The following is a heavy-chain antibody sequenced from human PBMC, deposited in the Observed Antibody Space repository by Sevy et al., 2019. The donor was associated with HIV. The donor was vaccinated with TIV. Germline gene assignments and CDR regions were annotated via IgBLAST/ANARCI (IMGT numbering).Heavy chain of an antibody. D-gene: IGHD3-10*01. CDR2: MNPNSGNT. V-gene: IGHV1-8*01. CDR1: GYTFTSYD. J-gene: IGHJ6*02. Sequence: ASVKVSCKASGYTFTSYDINWVRQATGQGLEWMGWMNPNSGNTGYAQKFQGRVTMTRNTSISTAYMGLSSLRSEDTGVYYCARNGRWYYGSGSYYNPSHDYYYGMDVWGQGTTVTVSS. CDR3: ARNGRWYYGSGSYYNPSHDYYYGMDV.